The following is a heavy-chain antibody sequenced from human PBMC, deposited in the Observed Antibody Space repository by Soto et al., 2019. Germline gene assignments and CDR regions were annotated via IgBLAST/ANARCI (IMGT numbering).Heavy chain of an antibody. Sequence: SETLSLTCTVSGGSVSSGSYYWSWIRQPPGKGLEWIGYIYYSGSTNYNPSLKSRVTISVDTSKNQFSLKLSSVTAADTAVYYCARVILQGYYYGMDCWGQGTTVTVSS. J-gene: IGHJ6*02. V-gene: IGHV4-61*01. D-gene: IGHD2-15*01. CDR3: ARVILQGYYYGMDC. CDR2: IYYSGST. CDR1: GGSVSSGSYY.